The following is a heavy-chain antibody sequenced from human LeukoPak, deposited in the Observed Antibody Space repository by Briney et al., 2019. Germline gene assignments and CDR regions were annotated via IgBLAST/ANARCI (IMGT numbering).Heavy chain of an antibody. CDR3: ARGVIVVVIKRPNWFDP. Sequence: SETLSLTCAVYGGSFSGYYWSWIRQPPGKGLEWIGEINHSGSTNYNPSLKSRVTISVDTSKNQFPLKLSSVTAADTAVYYCARGVIVVVIKRPNWFDPWGQGTLVTVSS. J-gene: IGHJ5*02. V-gene: IGHV4-34*01. CDR1: GGSFSGYY. D-gene: IGHD3-22*01. CDR2: INHSGST.